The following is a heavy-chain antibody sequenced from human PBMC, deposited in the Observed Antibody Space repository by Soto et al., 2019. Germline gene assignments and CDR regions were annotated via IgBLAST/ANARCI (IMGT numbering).Heavy chain of an antibody. CDR1: GGTFSSYA. D-gene: IGHD3-22*01. CDR2: IIPIFGTA. J-gene: IGHJ4*02. V-gene: IGHV1-69*01. CDR3: ARVRYYDSSGYYYIHYFDY. Sequence: QVQLVQSGAEVKKPRSSVKVSCKASGGTFSSYAISWVRQAPGQGLEWMGGIIPIFGTANYAQKFQGRVTITADESTSTAYMELSSLRSEDTAVYYCARVRYYDSSGYYYIHYFDYWGQGTLVTVSS.